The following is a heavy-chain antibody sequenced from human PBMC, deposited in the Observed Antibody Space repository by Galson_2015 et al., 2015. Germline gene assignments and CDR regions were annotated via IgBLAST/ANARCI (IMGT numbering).Heavy chain of an antibody. CDR3: ARAPYGDYLAEYFQH. D-gene: IGHD2-21*02. J-gene: IGHJ1*01. CDR2: IKEDGSDK. Sequence: SLRLSCAASGFIFGQYWMSWVRQAPGKGLEWVAYIKEDGSDKNYVDSVKGRFTISRDNSKNSLYLQMNSLRAEDTALYYCARAPYGDYLAEYFQHWGQGTLVTVSS. V-gene: IGHV3-7*04. CDR1: GFIFGQYW.